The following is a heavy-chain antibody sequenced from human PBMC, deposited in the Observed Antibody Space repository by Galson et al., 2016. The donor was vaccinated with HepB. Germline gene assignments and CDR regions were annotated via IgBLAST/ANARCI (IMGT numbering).Heavy chain of an antibody. J-gene: IGHJ4*02. D-gene: IGHD6-13*01. CDR3: TRVHREGIAAAGLQI. CDR2: INSDGSST. Sequence: GPVWVSRINSDGSSTTYADSVKGRFTISRDNAKNTLYLQMNSLRAEDTALYYCTRVHREGIAAAGLQIWGQGTLVIVSS. V-gene: IGHV3-74*01.